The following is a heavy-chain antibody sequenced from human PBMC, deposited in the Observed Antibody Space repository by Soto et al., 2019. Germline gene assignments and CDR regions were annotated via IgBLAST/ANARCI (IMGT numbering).Heavy chain of an antibody. CDR1: GGTFSSYA. J-gene: IGHJ6*02. CDR3: ASPGATVTTPYYYYGMDV. Sequence: SVKVSCKASGGTFSSYAISWVRQAPGQGLEWMGGIIPIFGTANYAQKFQGRVTITADESTSTAYMELSSLRSEDTAVYYCASPGATVTTPYYYYGMDVWGQGTTVTVSS. CDR2: IIPIFGTA. D-gene: IGHD4-4*01. V-gene: IGHV1-69*13.